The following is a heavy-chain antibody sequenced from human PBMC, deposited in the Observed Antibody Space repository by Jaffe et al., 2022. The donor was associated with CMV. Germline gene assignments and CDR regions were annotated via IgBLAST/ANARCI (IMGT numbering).Heavy chain of an antibody. V-gene: IGHV1-18*04. Sequence: QVQLVQSGAEVKKPGASVKVSCKASGYTFTSYGISWVRQAPGQGLEWMGWISAYNGNTNYAQKLQGRVTMTTDTSTSTAYMELRSLRSDDTAVYYCARTMTTVSTNPYYYYYMDVWGKGTTVTVSS. J-gene: IGHJ6*03. CDR3: ARTMTTVSTNPYYYYYMDV. CDR2: ISAYNGNT. CDR1: GYTFTSYG. D-gene: IGHD4-17*01.